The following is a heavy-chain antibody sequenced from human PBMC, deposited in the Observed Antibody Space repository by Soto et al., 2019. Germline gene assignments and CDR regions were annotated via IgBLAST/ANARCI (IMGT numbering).Heavy chain of an antibody. CDR3: ARDLITMVRGVIITQYYYYGMDV. CDR2: IIPIFGTA. V-gene: IGHV1-69*13. CDR1: GGTFSSYA. J-gene: IGHJ6*02. D-gene: IGHD3-10*01. Sequence: SVKVSCKASGGTFSSYAISWVRQAPGQGLEWMGGIIPIFGTANYAQKFQGRVTITANESTSTAYMELSSLRSEDTAVYYCARDLITMVRGVIITQYYYYGMDVWGQGTTVTVSS.